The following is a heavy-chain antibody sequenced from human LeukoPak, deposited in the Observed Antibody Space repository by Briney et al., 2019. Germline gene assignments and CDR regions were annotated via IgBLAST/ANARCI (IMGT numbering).Heavy chain of an antibody. CDR1: GGSISSGDYY. Sequence: SQTLSLTCTVSGGSISSGDYYWSWIRQPPGKGLEWIGYIYYSGSTYYNPSLKSRVTISVATSQNRFSLKLTSVTAADTAFFYRGRGAGAAAGTRWIYPWGQGTLVTVSS. J-gene: IGHJ5*02. V-gene: IGHV4-30-4*01. CDR2: IYYSGST. CDR3: GRGAGAAAGTRWIYP. D-gene: IGHD6-13*01.